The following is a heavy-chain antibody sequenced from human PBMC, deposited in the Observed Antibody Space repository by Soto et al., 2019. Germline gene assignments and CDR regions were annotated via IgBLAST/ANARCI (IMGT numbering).Heavy chain of an antibody. CDR1: GFIFNNYA. CDR3: AGGDIAARKFDP. J-gene: IGHJ5*02. CDR2: ISGIGGVT. D-gene: IGHD6-6*01. Sequence: QPGGSLRLSCAASGFIFNNYAMSWIRQAPGKGLEWVSVISGIGGVTFYADAVKGRFTISRDNSENTLYLQMNSLRAEDTAVYYCAGGDIAARKFDPWGQGTQVTVSS. V-gene: IGHV3-23*01.